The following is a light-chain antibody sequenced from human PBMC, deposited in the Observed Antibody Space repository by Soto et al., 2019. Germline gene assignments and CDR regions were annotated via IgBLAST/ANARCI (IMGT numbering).Light chain of an antibody. Sequence: QSVLTQPASVSGSRGQSITISCTGTSIDVGGYNYVSWYQQHPDKAPKLMIYDVTNRPSGVSNRFSGSKSGNTASLTISGLQAEDEADYFCSSYSSTSTLYVFGTGTKVTVL. J-gene: IGLJ1*01. CDR3: SSYSSTSTLYV. CDR2: DVT. CDR1: SIDVGGYNY. V-gene: IGLV2-14*01.